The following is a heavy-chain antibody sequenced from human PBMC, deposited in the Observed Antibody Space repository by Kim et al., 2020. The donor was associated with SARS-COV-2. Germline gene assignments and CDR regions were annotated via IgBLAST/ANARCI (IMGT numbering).Heavy chain of an antibody. CDR3: AREAGGSGLGYAFDI. J-gene: IGHJ3*02. Sequence: GGSLRLSCAASGFTFSSYDMHWVRQATGKGLEWVSAIGTAGDTYYPGSVKGRFTISRENAKNSLYLQMNSLRAGDTAVYYCAREAGGSGLGYAFDIWGQGTMVTVSS. D-gene: IGHD6-19*01. CDR2: IGTAGDT. V-gene: IGHV3-13*01. CDR1: GFTFSSYD.